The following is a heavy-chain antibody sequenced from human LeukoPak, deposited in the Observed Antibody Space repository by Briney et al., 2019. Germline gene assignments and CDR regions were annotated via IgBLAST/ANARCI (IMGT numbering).Heavy chain of an antibody. V-gene: IGHV3-48*01. CDR3: ARDPGYYGSGSYLLFDY. Sequence: GGSLRLSCAASGFTFSSYSMNWVRQAPGKGLEWVSYISSSSSTIYYADSVKGRFTISRDNAKNSLYLQMNSLRAEDTAVYYCARDPGYYGSGSYLLFDYWGQGTLVTVSS. D-gene: IGHD3-10*01. J-gene: IGHJ4*02. CDR2: ISSSSSTI. CDR1: GFTFSSYS.